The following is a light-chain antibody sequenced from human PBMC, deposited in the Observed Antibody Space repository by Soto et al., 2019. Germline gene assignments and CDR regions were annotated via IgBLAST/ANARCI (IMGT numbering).Light chain of an antibody. CDR2: AAS. V-gene: IGKV3-20*01. CDR3: QQYNDWWA. Sequence: EIALTQSPGTLSLSPGERATLSCRASQSVTANYLAWYQQKPGQAPRLLIYAASIGATGIPDRFSGSGSGTDFTLTISRLEPEDFAVYYCQQYNDWWAFGQGTKVEIK. CDR1: QSVTANY. J-gene: IGKJ1*01.